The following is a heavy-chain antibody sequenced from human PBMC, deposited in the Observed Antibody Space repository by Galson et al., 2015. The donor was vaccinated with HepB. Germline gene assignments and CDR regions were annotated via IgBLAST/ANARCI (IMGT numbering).Heavy chain of an antibody. CDR3: AREWNYYGSGSYYNVSY. D-gene: IGHD3-10*01. J-gene: IGHJ4*02. CDR1: GGTFSSYA. V-gene: IGHV1-69*13. CDR2: IIPIFGTA. Sequence: SVKVSCKASGGTFSSYAISWVRQAPGQGLEWMGGIIPIFGTANYAQKFQGRVTITADESTSTAYMELSSLRSEDTAVYYCAREWNYYGSGSYYNVSYWGQGTLVTVSS.